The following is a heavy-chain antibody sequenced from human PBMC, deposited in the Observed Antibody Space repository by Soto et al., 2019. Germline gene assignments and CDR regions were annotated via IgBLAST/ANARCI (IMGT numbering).Heavy chain of an antibody. CDR1: GYTFTSYG. V-gene: IGHV1-3*01. D-gene: IGHD3-22*01. J-gene: IGHJ6*02. CDR2: INAGNGNT. Sequence: ASVKVSCKASGYTFTSYGIHWVRQAPGQRLEWTGWINAGNGNTKYSEKFQGRVTITRDTSARTAYLELSRLGSEDTAVYYCATDPNDSSDYSHHYYYGMDVWGQGTTVTVSS. CDR3: ATDPNDSSDYSHHYYYGMDV.